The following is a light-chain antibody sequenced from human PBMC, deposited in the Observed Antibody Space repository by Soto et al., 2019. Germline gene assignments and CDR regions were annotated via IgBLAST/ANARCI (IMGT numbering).Light chain of an antibody. CDR2: EVS. J-gene: IGLJ3*02. V-gene: IGLV2-14*01. Sequence: QSAQTQPASVSGSPGLSITISCTGTSSDVGTYNYVSWYQQHPGKAPKLMIYEVSHRPSGISNRFSGSKSGSTASLTISGLQAEDEADYFCSSYTSSSTLVLFGGGTQLTVL. CDR3: SSYTSSSTLVL. CDR1: SSDVGTYNY.